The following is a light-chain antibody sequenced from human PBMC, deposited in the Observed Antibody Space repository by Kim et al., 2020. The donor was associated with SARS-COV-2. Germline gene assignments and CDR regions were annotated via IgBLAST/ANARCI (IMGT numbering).Light chain of an antibody. Sequence: QSALTQPASVSGSPGQTITITCTGTREDVGRYDYVSWYQQFPGKAPQLILFDINTRPSGVSDRFSGSMSGTTASLIISALQAEDEADYYCSSYISSGSRGFGTGNKVTVL. CDR3: SSYISSGSRG. CDR1: REDVGRYDY. J-gene: IGLJ1*01. V-gene: IGLV2-14*03. CDR2: DIN.